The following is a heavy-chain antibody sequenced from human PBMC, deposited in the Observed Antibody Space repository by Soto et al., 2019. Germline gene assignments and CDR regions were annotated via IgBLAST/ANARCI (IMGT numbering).Heavy chain of an antibody. D-gene: IGHD6-19*01. CDR3: ARRAGWYAIHA. CDR2: VFHTGTT. CDR1: GDSVSSPYY. Sequence: QVQLQESGPGLVKPSGTLSLTCAVSGDSVSSPYYWCWVRQPPGKGLEWIGEVFHTGTTSYNPSLRGRVTISMDKSLNQFPLDRRSVTAPVTAVYYGARRAGWYAIHAWGPGTLVIASS. V-gene: IGHV4-4*02. J-gene: IGHJ5*02.